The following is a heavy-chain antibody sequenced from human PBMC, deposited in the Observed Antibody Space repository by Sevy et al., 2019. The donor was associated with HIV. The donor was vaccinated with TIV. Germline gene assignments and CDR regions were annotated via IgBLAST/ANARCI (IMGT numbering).Heavy chain of an antibody. D-gene: IGHD3-22*01. CDR1: GVTFSSYA. V-gene: IGHV3-23*01. J-gene: IGHJ3*02. Sequence: GGSLRLSCAASGVTFSSYAMSWVRQAPGKGLEWVSTIRGSGGSTYYADSVKGRFTISRDNSKNTLYFQMNSLRAEDTAVYYCASLPNNYYDSSGSSGDDAFDIWGQGTMVTVSS. CDR2: IRGSGGST. CDR3: ASLPNNYYDSSGSSGDDAFDI.